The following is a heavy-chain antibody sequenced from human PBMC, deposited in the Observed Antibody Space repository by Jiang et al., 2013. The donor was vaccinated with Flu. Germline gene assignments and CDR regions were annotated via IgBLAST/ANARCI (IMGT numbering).Heavy chain of an antibody. D-gene: IGHD6-19*01. CDR1: GFTFSSYS. Sequence: VQLLESGGGLVQPGGSLRLSCAASGFTFSSYSMNWVRQAPGKGLEWVSYISSSSSTIYYADSVKGRFTISRDNAKNSLYLQMNSLRAEDTAVYYCARERAVAGWALFDYWGQGTLVTVSS. CDR3: ARERAVAGWALFDY. J-gene: IGHJ4*02. CDR2: ISSSSSTI. V-gene: IGHV3-48*01.